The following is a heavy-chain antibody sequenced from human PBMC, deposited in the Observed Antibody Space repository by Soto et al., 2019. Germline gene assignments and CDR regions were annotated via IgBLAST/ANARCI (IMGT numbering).Heavy chain of an antibody. CDR3: AHWYYYILTGYLTQYYFDY. J-gene: IGHJ4*02. CDR1: GFSLVPSGVG. CDR2: IYWDDDK. Sequence: SGPTLVNPTQTLTLTCTFSGFSLVPSGVGVGWIRQPPGKALEWLALIYWDDDKRYSPSLKSRLTITKDTSKNQVVLTMTNMDPVDTATYYCAHWYYYILTGYLTQYYFDYWGQGTLVTVSS. V-gene: IGHV2-5*02. D-gene: IGHD3-9*01.